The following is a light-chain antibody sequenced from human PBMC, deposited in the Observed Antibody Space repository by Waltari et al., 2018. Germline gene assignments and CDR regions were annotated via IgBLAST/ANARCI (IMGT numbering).Light chain of an antibody. Sequence: DIEMTQSPSTLSASIGDRVTITCRASQSISSWLAWYQQKPGKAPKLLIFRSSSLESGVPSRFSGSGSGTEFTLTSSSLQPDDFAIYYCHQYNSYSPFTFGQGTRLDI. V-gene: IGKV1-5*03. CDR1: QSISSW. CDR2: RSS. J-gene: IGKJ2*01. CDR3: HQYNSYSPFT.